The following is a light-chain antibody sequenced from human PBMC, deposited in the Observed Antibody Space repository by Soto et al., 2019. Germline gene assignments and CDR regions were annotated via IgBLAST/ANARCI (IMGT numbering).Light chain of an antibody. Sequence: EIVLTKSPATLSFPPGERARLSRRASQSVGSYLAWYQQKPGQAHRLLIYDEYNRVTGIPDRFSGSGSGTEFTLRIGSMQSEDFAVYYCKQSNDWPPPFGKG. J-gene: IGKJ1*01. V-gene: IGKV3-11*01. CDR3: KQSNDWPPP. CDR2: DEY. CDR1: QSVGSY.